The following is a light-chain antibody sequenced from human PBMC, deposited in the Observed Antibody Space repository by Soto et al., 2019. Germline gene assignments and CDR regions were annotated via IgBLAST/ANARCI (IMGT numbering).Light chain of an antibody. CDR2: QAS. J-gene: IGKJ1*01. CDR3: QHYNSYPWT. V-gene: IGKV1-5*03. Sequence: DIQMTQSPSTLSASVGDRVTITCRASQSISSWLAWYQQKPGKAPKLLIYQASSLESGVPSRFSGSESGTVFTLTISRLQPDDFATYYCQHYNSYPWTFGQGTRVEIK. CDR1: QSISSW.